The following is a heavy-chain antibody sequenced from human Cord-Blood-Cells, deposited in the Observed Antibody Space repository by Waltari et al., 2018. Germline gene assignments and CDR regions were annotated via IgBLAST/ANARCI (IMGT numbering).Heavy chain of an antibody. CDR1: GSPFSSYG. J-gene: IGHJ4*02. CDR3: AKEGMGDNYFDY. V-gene: IGHV3-30*18. Sequence: QVQLVESGGGVVQPGSSLRLSCAASGSPFSSYGLPWVRQAPGKGLEWVAVISYDGSNKYYADSVKGRFTISRDNSKNTLYLQMNSLRAEDTAVYYCAKEGMGDNYFDYWGQGTLVTVSS. D-gene: IGHD3-16*01. CDR2: ISYDGSNK.